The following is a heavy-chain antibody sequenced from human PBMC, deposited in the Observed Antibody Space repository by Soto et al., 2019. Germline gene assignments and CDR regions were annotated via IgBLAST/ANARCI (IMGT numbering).Heavy chain of an antibody. J-gene: IGHJ6*02. V-gene: IGHV1-69*13. Sequence: RASVKVSCKASGGTFSSYAISWVRQAPGQGLEWMGGIIPIFGTANYAQKFQGRVTITADESTSTAYMELSSLRSEDTAVYYCARDQALLRFFIHSSYYYGMDVWGQGTTVTAP. CDR1: GGTFSSYA. D-gene: IGHD3-3*01. CDR2: IIPIFGTA. CDR3: ARDQALLRFFIHSSYYYGMDV.